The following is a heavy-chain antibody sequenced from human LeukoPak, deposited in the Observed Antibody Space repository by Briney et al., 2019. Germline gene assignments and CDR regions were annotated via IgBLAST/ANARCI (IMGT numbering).Heavy chain of an antibody. Sequence: PGGSLRLSCEASGFTFSSYAMHWVRQAPGKGLEWVSLISWDGGSTYYADSVKGRFTISRDNSKNSLYLQMNSLRAEDTALYYCAKDTSYCGGDCREGGYFDLWGRGTLVTVSS. V-gene: IGHV3-43D*03. CDR3: AKDTSYCGGDCREGGYFDL. CDR1: GFTFSSYA. J-gene: IGHJ2*01. CDR2: ISWDGGST. D-gene: IGHD2-21*02.